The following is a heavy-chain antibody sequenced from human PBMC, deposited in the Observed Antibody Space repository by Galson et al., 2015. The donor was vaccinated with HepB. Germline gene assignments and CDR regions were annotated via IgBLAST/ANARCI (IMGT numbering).Heavy chain of an antibody. V-gene: IGHV3-23*01. D-gene: IGHD3-16*02. J-gene: IGHJ4*02. CDR1: GFTFSTYA. CDR2: TSGSGDTT. CDR3: AKWIDVWGSYRYTKVVWGYFDY. Sequence: SLRLSCAASGFTFSTYAMSWVRQAPGKGLEWVSVTSGSGDTTFYADSVKDRFTISRDNSMNTLYLQMNSLRVEDTAVYYCAKWIDVWGSYRYTKVVWGYFDYWGQGNLVTVSS.